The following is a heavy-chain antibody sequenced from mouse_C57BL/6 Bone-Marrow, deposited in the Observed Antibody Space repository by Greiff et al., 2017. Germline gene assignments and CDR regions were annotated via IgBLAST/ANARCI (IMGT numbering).Heavy chain of an antibody. J-gene: IGHJ4*01. V-gene: IGHV1-7*01. D-gene: IGHD1-1*01. Sequence: QVQLKQSGAELAKPGASVKLSCKASGYTFTSYWMHWVKQRPGQGLEWIGYINPSSGYTKYNEKFKGKATLTADKSSSTAYMQLNSLTSEDSAVYFCARGIYYYGSSLVDYWGQGTSVTVSS. CDR3: ARGIYYYGSSLVDY. CDR1: GYTFTSYW. CDR2: INPSSGYT.